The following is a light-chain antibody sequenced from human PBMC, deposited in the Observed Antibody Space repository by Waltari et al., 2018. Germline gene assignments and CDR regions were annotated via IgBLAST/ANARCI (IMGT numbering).Light chain of an antibody. CDR1: QRVSSY. CDR2: DAS. J-gene: IGKJ4*01. CDR3: QQRYNWPLT. V-gene: IGKV3-11*01. Sequence: VLTQSPATLSLSPGERADLSCRASQRVSSYLAWYQQKPGQAPRLLIYDASNRATGIPARFSGSGSGTDFTLIINSLEPEDSAVYYCQQRYNWPLTFGGGTKVEIK.